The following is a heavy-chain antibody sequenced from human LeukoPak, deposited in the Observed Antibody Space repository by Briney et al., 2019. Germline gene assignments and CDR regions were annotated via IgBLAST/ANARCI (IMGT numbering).Heavy chain of an antibody. CDR1: GGSISSGSYY. V-gene: IGHV4-61*02. CDR2: IYTSGST. Sequence: SETLSLTCTVSGGSISSGSYYWSWIRQPAGKGLEWIGRIYTSGSTNYNPSLKSRVTISVDTSKNQFSLKLSSVTAADTAVYYCARDRGSGSYKYYYYMDVWGKGTTVTVSS. CDR3: ARDRGSGSYKYYYYMDV. J-gene: IGHJ6*03. D-gene: IGHD3-10*01.